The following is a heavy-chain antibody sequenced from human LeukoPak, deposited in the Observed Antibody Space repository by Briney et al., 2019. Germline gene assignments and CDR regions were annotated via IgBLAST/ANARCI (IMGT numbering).Heavy chain of an antibody. D-gene: IGHD3-10*01. Sequence: PSQTLSLTCTVSGVSVTSGNYYWSWIRQPAGKGLEWIGRIYTTESTTYNPSLKSRVTISLDRSKNLFSLKLRSVTAADTAVYFCARGGYYGSGNDFRFDPWGQGTLVTVSS. J-gene: IGHJ5*02. CDR3: ARGGYYGSGNDFRFDP. CDR2: IYTTEST. V-gene: IGHV4-61*02. CDR1: GVSVTSGNYY.